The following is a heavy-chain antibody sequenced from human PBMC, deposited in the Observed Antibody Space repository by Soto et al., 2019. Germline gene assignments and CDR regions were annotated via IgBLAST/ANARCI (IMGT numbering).Heavy chain of an antibody. J-gene: IGHJ3*02. CDR3: ASLSYDSSGHYAFDI. D-gene: IGHD3-22*01. Sequence: PGGSLRLSCAASGFTFSNYWMTWVRQAPGKGLEWVANMKPDGSEKYYVDSVKGRFTISRDNAKNSVYLQMNSLRVEDTALYYCASLSYDSSGHYAFDIWGQGTMVTVSS. V-gene: IGHV3-7*01. CDR1: GFTFSNYW. CDR2: MKPDGSEK.